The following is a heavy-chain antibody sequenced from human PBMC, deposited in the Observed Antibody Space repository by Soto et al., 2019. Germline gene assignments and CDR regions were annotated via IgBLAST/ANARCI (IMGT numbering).Heavy chain of an antibody. CDR2: MSHSGGT. D-gene: IGHD1-1*01. V-gene: IGHV4-34*01. J-gene: IGHJ3*02. CDR1: GGFVSSGSYY. CDR3: ARVERGTATTVVDAFDI. Sequence: QVQLQQWGAGLLKPSETLSLTCAVYGGFVSSGSYYWSWIRQPPGKGLEWIGEMSHSGGTHFNPSPKRRITLSGDTSKNQFSLKMSSVTAADTALYYCARVERGTATTVVDAFDIWGPGTMVTVSS.